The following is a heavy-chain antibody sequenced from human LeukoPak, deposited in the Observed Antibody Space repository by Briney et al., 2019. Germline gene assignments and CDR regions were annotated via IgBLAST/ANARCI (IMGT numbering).Heavy chain of an antibody. V-gene: IGHV3-23*01. D-gene: IGHD3-22*01. CDR3: ASKGGHYYHFDD. CDR2: VSNGGSST. CDR1: GLDFGTYA. Sequence: KPGGSVRLSCVASGLDFGTYAMSWVRQAPGKGLEWVSTVSNGGSSTYYPDSVRGRFSVSRDNSKNTLYLQMNSLRAEDTATYYCASKGGHYYHFDDWGQGTLVTVSP. J-gene: IGHJ4*02.